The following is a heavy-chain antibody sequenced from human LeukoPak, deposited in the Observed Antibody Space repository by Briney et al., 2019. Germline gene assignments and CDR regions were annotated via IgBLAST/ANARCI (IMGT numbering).Heavy chain of an antibody. J-gene: IGHJ5*02. Sequence: ASVKLSCKASGYTFTGYYMHWVRQAPGQGIEWMGWINPNSGGTNYAQKFQGRVTMTRDTSISTAYMELSRLRSDDTAVYYCARENLATYCGGDCYSVGWFDPWGQGTLVTVSS. CDR2: INPNSGGT. CDR1: GYTFTGYY. CDR3: ARENLATYCGGDCYSVGWFDP. V-gene: IGHV1-2*02. D-gene: IGHD2-21*01.